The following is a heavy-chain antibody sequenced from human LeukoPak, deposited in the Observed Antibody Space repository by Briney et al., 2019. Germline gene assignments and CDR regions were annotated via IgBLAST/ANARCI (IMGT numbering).Heavy chain of an antibody. CDR3: AKYYDFWSGYSPDAFDI. CDR2: ISSSSSYI. D-gene: IGHD3-3*01. Sequence: GGSLRLSCAASGFTFSSYSMNWVRQAPGKGLEWVSSISSSSSYIYYADTVKGRFTISRDNAKNSLYLQMNSLRAEDTAVYYCAKYYDFWSGYSPDAFDIWGQGTMVTVSS. J-gene: IGHJ3*02. CDR1: GFTFSSYS. V-gene: IGHV3-21*01.